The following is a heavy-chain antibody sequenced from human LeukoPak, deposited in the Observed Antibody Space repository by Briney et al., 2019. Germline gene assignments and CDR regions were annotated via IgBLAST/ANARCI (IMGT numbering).Heavy chain of an antibody. Sequence: RRSLRLSCAASGFTFTIYAIHWVREAPGKGLEWVAVKDGSNTFYADSGKGRFSLSSDNSKTTLYLPIDNLRAEDTAVYYCAKERTGDHPDYFDYWGQGTLVTVSS. CDR3: AKERTGDHPDYFDY. CDR2: KDGSNT. J-gene: IGHJ4*02. V-gene: IGHV3-30-3*01. D-gene: IGHD7-27*01. CDR1: GFTFTIYA.